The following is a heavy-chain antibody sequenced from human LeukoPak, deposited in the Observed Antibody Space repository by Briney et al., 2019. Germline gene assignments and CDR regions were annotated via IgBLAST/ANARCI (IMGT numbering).Heavy chain of an antibody. CDR3: ARLASGIVVVTDY. J-gene: IGHJ4*02. V-gene: IGHV5-51*01. Sequence: GASLQISCKSSGYSFSNYWIGWVRHLPGKGLEWMVIIYPGDSDTRYSPSFQGQVTISADTSISTAYLQRSSLKASDTAMYYCARLASGIVVVTDYWGQGTLVTGSS. CDR1: GYSFSNYW. D-gene: IGHD3-22*01. CDR2: IYPGDSDT.